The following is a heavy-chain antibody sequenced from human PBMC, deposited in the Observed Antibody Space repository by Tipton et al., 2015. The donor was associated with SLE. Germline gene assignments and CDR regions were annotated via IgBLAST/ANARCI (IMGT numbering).Heavy chain of an antibody. CDR3: SRRMYQLPNYYYYYGLDV. CDR1: GDSVSSNNCH. Sequence: TLSLTCSVSGDSVSSNNCHWGWIRQPPGKGLEWVGYVSYSGSTYYNPSPRIRVTISVDTSKNQFSLRLTSVTAADTSVYYCSRRMYQLPNYYYYYGLDVWVQGTMVIVSS. CDR2: VSYSGST. V-gene: IGHV4-39*01. D-gene: IGHD2-8*01. J-gene: IGHJ6*02.